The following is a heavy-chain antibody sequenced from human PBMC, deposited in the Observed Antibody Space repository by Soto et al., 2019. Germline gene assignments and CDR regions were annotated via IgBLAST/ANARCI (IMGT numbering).Heavy chain of an antibody. Sequence: AEPLSLTCPVSGGSISISSYYWGWIRQPPGNWLEWIGSIYYSGSTYYNPSLKSRVTISRDNSKTTLYLQMDSLRAEDTAVYYCARDSLSYRTSANGWFDPWGQGTLVTVSS. D-gene: IGHD1-7*01. CDR2: IYYSGST. CDR3: ARDSLSYRTSANGWFDP. CDR1: GGSISISSYY. J-gene: IGHJ5*02. V-gene: IGHV4-39*02.